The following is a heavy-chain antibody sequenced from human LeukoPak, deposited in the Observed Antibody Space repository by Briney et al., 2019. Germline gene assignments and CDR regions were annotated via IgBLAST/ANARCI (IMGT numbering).Heavy chain of an antibody. CDR2: INEDGSTT. Sequence: GGSLRLSCAASGFTFSSNWMHWVRQAPGKGLVWVSRINEDGSTTNYADSVKGRSTIFRDNAKNTLYLQVNSLRAEDTAVYYCVRDLGGGSGHWGQGTLVTVSS. CDR1: GFTFSSNW. J-gene: IGHJ4*02. V-gene: IGHV3-74*01. D-gene: IGHD1-26*01. CDR3: VRDLGGGSGH.